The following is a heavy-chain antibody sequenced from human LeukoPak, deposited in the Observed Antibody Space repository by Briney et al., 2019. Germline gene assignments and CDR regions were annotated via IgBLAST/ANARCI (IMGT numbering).Heavy chain of an antibody. V-gene: IGHV5-51*01. Sequence: GESLQISCKGSGYSFTSYWIAWVRQMPEKGLEWMGIIYPGDSDTRYSPSFQGQVTISADKSITTAYLQWSSLKASGTAMYYCARGVGATFLFDYWGQGTLVTVSS. J-gene: IGHJ4*02. CDR1: GYSFTSYW. D-gene: IGHD1-26*01. CDR3: ARGVGATFLFDY. CDR2: IYPGDSDT.